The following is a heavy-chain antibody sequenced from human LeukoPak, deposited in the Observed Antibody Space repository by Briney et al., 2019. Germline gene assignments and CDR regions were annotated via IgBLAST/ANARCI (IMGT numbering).Heavy chain of an antibody. Sequence: ASVKVSCKASGYTFTSYAMHWVRQAPGQRLEWMGWINAGNGNTKYSQKFQGRVTITRDTSASTAYMELSSLRSEDTAVYYCSVLAVANAEYFQHWDQGTLVTVSS. D-gene: IGHD6-19*01. CDR3: SVLAVANAEYFQH. V-gene: IGHV1-3*01. CDR1: GYTFTSYA. CDR2: INAGNGNT. J-gene: IGHJ1*01.